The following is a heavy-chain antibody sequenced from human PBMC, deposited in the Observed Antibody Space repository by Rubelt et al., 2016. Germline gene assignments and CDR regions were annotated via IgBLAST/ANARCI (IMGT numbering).Heavy chain of an antibody. CDR3: ARVVGATTDY. J-gene: IGHJ4*02. CDR1: GFTSSSYW. D-gene: IGHD2-15*01. CDR2: IKEDGSEK. V-gene: IGHV3-7*05. Sequence: EVQLVESGGGLVQPGGSLRLSCAASGFTSSSYWMTWVRQAPGKGLEWVANIKEDGSEKYYVDSVKGRFTISRDNAKNSLYLQMNSLRAEDTAVYYRARVVGATTDYWGQGNLVTVSS.